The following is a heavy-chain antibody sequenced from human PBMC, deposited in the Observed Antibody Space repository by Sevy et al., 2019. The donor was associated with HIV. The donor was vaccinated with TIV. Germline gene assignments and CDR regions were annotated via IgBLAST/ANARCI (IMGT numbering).Heavy chain of an antibody. Sequence: GESLKISCKASGYSFTAYWIGWVRHMPGKGLTWMGILFPGNTDVRSFEGHVTVSVDKSVNTAYLQWGSLKASDSAIYYCERGGHLPLDAFNLWGQGTMVTVSS. CDR1: GYSFTAYW. D-gene: IGHD2-15*01. CDR2: LFPGNTDV. V-gene: IGHV5-51*01. J-gene: IGHJ3*01. CDR3: ERGGHLPLDAFNL.